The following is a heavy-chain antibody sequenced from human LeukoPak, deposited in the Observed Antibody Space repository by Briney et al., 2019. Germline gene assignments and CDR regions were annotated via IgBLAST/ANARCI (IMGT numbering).Heavy chain of an antibody. CDR3: ATYRAVASDY. Sequence: SGGSLRLSCAASGFTFSSYGMSWVRQAPGKGLEWVSAISGSGGSTYYADSVKGRFTISRDNSKNTLYLQMNSLRAEDTAVYYCATYRAVASDYWGQGTLVTVSS. D-gene: IGHD6-19*01. CDR2: ISGSGGST. J-gene: IGHJ4*02. CDR1: GFTFSSYG. V-gene: IGHV3-23*01.